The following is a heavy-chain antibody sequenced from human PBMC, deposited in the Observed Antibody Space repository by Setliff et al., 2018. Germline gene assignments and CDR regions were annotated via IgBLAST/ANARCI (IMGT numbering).Heavy chain of an antibody. Sequence: SETLSLTCTLSGGSVSSTSHYWGWLRQAPGKGMEWIGSVYYSGYTYSKPSLQSRVSMSVDASKNQFSPKLASVTAADTAVSYCGRVDFTMIQGVVGHWGQGTQVTVSS. CDR3: GRVDFTMIQGVVGH. J-gene: IGHJ1*01. CDR1: GGSVSSTSHY. CDR2: VYYSGYT. V-gene: IGHV4-39*07. D-gene: IGHD3-10*01.